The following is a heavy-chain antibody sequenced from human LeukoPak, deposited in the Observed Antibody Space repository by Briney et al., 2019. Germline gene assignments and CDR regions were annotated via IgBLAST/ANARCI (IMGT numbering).Heavy chain of an antibody. V-gene: IGHV1-2*02. CDR1: GYTFTGYY. CDR3: ARSPIRCYSYLDV. Sequence: PSVKVSCKASGYTFTGYYMHWVRQAPGQGLEWMGWINPNSGGTNYAQKFQGRVTMTRDTSISTAYMELSRLRSDDTAVYYCARSPIRCYSYLDVWGKGTTVTVSS. J-gene: IGHJ6*03. CDR2: INPNSGGT.